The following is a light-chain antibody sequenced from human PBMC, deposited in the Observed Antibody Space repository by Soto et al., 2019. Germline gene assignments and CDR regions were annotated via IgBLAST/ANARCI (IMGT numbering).Light chain of an antibody. Sequence: DIQMTQSPSSLSASVGDRVTITCRASQSISNYLNWYQQKPGKAPNLLIYAASSLQSGVPSRFSGSGSGTDFTLTISSLQHEDLATYYCQQNYKTPRTFGQGTKVEI. CDR3: QQNYKTPRT. J-gene: IGKJ1*01. CDR1: QSISNY. CDR2: AAS. V-gene: IGKV1-39*01.